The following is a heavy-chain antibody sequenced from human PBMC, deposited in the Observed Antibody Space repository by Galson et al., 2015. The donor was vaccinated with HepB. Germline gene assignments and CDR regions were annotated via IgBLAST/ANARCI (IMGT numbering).Heavy chain of an antibody. CDR1: GFTFSSNN. J-gene: IGHJ6*02. D-gene: IGHD2-2*01. CDR2: ISSSSSYI. Sequence: SLRLSCAASGFTFSSNNMNWVRQAPGKGLEWVSSISSSSSYIYYADSVKGRFTISRDNAKNSLYLQMNSLRAEDTAVYYCARDLGGLGYCSRSCSYGMDVWGQGTTVTVSS. CDR3: ARDLGGLGYCSRSCSYGMDV. V-gene: IGHV3-21*01.